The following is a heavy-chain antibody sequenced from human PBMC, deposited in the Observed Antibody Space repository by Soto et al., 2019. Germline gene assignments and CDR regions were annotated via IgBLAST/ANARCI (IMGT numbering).Heavy chain of an antibody. V-gene: IGHV4-4*02. Sequence: SETLSLTCAFSGDSIISSFWWSWVRQPPGKGLEWIGEIYHTESTVYNPSLKSRVTISVDKSKNQFSLNLDSVTAADTAVYYCARYDFGTFDYWGRGILVTVSS. J-gene: IGHJ4*02. CDR1: GDSIISSFW. CDR2: IYHTEST. D-gene: IGHD4-17*01. CDR3: ARYDFGTFDY.